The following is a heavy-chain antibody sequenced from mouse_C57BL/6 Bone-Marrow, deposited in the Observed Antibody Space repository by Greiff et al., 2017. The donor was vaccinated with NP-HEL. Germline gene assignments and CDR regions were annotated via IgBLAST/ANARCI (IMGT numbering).Heavy chain of an antibody. CDR2: IFPGSGST. V-gene: IGHV1-75*01. CDR1: GYTFTDYY. D-gene: IGHD1-1*01. CDR3: ARCYYGSSSYYFDY. J-gene: IGHJ2*01. Sequence: QVQLQQSGPELVKPGASVKISCKASGYTFTDYYINWVKQRPGQGLEWIGWIFPGSGSTYYNEKFKGKATLTVDKSSSTAYMLLSSLTSEDSAVYFCARCYYGSSSYYFDYWGQGTTLTVSS.